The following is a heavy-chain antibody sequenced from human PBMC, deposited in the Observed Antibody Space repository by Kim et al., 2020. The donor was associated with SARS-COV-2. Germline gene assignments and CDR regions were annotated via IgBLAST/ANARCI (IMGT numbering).Heavy chain of an antibody. CDR3: ARGSLYSSGWYADFDY. CDR1: GFVVSANY. Sequence: GGSLRLSCAASGFVVSANYMVWVRQAPGKGLEWVSLIFSGGRTFYADSVRGRFIISRDNSKNTLYLQMNNLRAEDTAMYYCARGSLYSSGWYADFDYWGQGTQVTVSS. D-gene: IGHD6-19*01. CDR2: IFSGGRT. V-gene: IGHV3-53*01. J-gene: IGHJ4*02.